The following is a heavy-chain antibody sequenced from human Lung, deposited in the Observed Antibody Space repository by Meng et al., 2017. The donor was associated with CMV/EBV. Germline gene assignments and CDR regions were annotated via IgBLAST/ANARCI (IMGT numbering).Heavy chain of an antibody. CDR2: FDLEDGKT. Sequence: ASVXVSXKVSGYRLSELSMHWVRQAPGKGLEWMGGFDLEDGKTIYAQKFQGRVTMTEDTSTDTAYMDLSSLRSEDTAVYYCAIFGLVGGLDAFDVWGQG. J-gene: IGHJ3*01. CDR3: AIFGLVGGLDAFDV. D-gene: IGHD3/OR15-3a*01. CDR1: GYRLSELS. V-gene: IGHV1-24*01.